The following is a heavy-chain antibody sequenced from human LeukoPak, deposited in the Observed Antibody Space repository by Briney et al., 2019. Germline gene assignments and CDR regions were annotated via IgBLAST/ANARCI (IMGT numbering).Heavy chain of an antibody. CDR2: ISSSSSYI. CDR3: ARVPSQLTPDY. CDR1: GFTFSSYS. Sequence: GGSLRLSCAASGFTFSSYSMNWVRQAPGKGLGWVSSISSSSSYIYYADSVKGRFTISRDNAKNSLYLQMNSLRAEDTAVYYCARVPSQLTPDYWGQGTLVTVSS. D-gene: IGHD4-23*01. J-gene: IGHJ4*02. V-gene: IGHV3-21*01.